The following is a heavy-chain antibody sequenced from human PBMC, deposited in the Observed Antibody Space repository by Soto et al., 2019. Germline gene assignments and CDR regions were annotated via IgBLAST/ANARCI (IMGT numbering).Heavy chain of an antibody. CDR2: ISGNGDST. Sequence: EVQLVESGGGFVQPGGSLRLSCTASGFTFSSYTMHWVRQAPGKGPEYLSAISGNGDSTYDADSVKGRFTISRDNSKNTLYLQMGSLRADDTAVYYCATKEGFDYWGQGTLVTVSS. J-gene: IGHJ4*02. CDR1: GFTFSSYT. V-gene: IGHV3-64*07. CDR3: ATKEGFDY.